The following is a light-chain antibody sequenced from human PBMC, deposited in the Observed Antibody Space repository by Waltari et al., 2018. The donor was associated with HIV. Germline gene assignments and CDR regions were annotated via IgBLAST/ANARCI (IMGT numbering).Light chain of an antibody. V-gene: IGLV2-14*03. CDR1: SSDVGGYNY. J-gene: IGLJ2*01. CDR3: SSYTTSRTVV. Sequence: QSALTQPASVSGSPGQSITISCTGTSSDVGGYNYVSWYQQHPGKAHKLMVYDVTNRPSGVSNRFSGSKSGNTAFLTISGLRAEDEADYYCSSYTTSRTVVFGGGTKLTVL. CDR2: DVT.